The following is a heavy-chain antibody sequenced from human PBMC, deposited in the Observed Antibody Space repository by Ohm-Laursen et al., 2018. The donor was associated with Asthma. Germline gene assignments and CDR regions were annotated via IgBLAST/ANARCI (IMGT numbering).Heavy chain of an antibody. Sequence: GSLRLSCAASGFYFSSYSMHWVRQAPGKGPEWLSFISSGSDIIHYADSVKGRFTISRDDAKKSLHLQMDRLTVEDTAVYYCARVYDYGDDWGQGTRVTVSA. J-gene: IGHJ4*02. CDR1: GFYFSSYS. V-gene: IGHV3-48*01. D-gene: IGHD4/OR15-4a*01. CDR3: ARVYDYGDD. CDR2: ISSGSDII.